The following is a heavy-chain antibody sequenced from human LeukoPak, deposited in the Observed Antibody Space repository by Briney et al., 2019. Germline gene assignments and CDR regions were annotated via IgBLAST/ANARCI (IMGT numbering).Heavy chain of an antibody. J-gene: IGHJ4*02. D-gene: IGHD3-3*01. Sequence: ASVKVSCKASGYTFTSYGTSWVRQAPGQGLEWMGWISAYNGNTNYAQKLQGRVTMTTDTSTSTAYMELRSLRSDDTAVYYCARILTYYDFWSGYGPHYFDYWGQGTLVTVSS. V-gene: IGHV1-18*01. CDR1: GYTFTSYG. CDR3: ARILTYYDFWSGYGPHYFDY. CDR2: ISAYNGNT.